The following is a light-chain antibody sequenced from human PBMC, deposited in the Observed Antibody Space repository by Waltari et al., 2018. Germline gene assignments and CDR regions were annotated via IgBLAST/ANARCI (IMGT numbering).Light chain of an antibody. CDR1: QAINGY. J-gene: IGKJ4*01. CDR3: QQSYTTPLT. V-gene: IGKV1-39*01. CDR2: GAS. Sequence: DIQVTQSPSSLSAPVGDRVTITCRTSQAINGYLNWYQQKPGKAPKILIYGASNLQSGVPSRFSGSGSGTDFTLTISSLQPEDFATYYCQQSYTTPLTFGGGTKVGIK.